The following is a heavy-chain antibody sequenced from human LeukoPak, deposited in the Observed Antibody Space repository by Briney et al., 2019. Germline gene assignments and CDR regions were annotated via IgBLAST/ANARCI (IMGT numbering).Heavy chain of an antibody. J-gene: IGHJ4*02. CDR2: IIPIFGTA. D-gene: IGHD3-10*01. Sequence: SVKVSCKASGGTFSSYAISWVRQAPGQGLEWMGGIIPIFGTANYAQKFQGRVTITADESSSTAYMELSSLRSEDTAVYYCTGYYGSGSYHYWGQGTLVTVSS. CDR3: TGYYGSGSYHY. CDR1: GGTFSSYA. V-gene: IGHV1-69*13.